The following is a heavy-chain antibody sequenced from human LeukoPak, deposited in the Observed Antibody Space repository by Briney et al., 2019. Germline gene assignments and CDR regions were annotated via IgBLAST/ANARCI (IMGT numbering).Heavy chain of an antibody. CDR3: AREGVWFGESYFDY. D-gene: IGHD3-10*01. V-gene: IGHV4-39*02. J-gene: IGHJ4*02. Sequence: SETLSLTCTVSGGSISSSSYYWGWIRQPPGKGLEWIGSIYYSGSTYYNPSLKSRVTISVDTSKNQFSLKLSSVTAAGTAVYYCAREGVWFGESYFDYWGQGTLVTVSS. CDR2: IYYSGST. CDR1: GGSISSSSYY.